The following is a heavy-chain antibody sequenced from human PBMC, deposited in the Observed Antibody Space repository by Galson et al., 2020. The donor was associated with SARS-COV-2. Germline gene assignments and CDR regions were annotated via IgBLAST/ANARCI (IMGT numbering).Heavy chain of an antibody. CDR2: IWGDASKT. D-gene: IGHD7-27*01. CDR3: ARENWGSSDF. Sequence: GESLKISCTVYGFRFGSFGMHWVRQAPGKGLEWLTLIWGDASKTFYIDSVKGRFTVSRDNSQNTLYLQMDSLRGDDTAIYYCARENWGSSDFWGQGTLVTVSA. V-gene: IGHV3-33*01. CDR1: GFRFGSFG. J-gene: IGHJ4*02.